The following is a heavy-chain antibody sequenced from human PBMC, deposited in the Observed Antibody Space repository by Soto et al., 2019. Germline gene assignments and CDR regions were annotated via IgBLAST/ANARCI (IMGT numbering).Heavy chain of an antibody. V-gene: IGHV3-30*18. Sequence: GGSLRLSCAASGFTFSSYGMHWVRQAPGKGLEWVAVISYDGSNKYYADSVKGRFTISRDNSKNTLYLQMNSLRAEDTAVYYCAKDRSGQLWPDYWGQGTLVTVSS. CDR1: GFTFSSYG. CDR3: AKDRSGQLWPDY. D-gene: IGHD5-18*01. J-gene: IGHJ4*02. CDR2: ISYDGSNK.